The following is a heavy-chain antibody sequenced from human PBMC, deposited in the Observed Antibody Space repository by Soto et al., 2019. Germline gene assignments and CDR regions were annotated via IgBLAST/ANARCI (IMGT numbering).Heavy chain of an antibody. CDR2: IDPRGGGT. D-gene: IGHD5-18*01. V-gene: IGHV1-46*01. CDR1: GHTSTTSY. J-gene: IGHJ4*02. CDR3: ARGVETAMIGAYYFDY. Sequence: QVQLVQSGAEVKKPGASVKISCKASGHTSTTSYIHWIRLAPGQGLEWMGIIDPRGGGTTYPQKFQGRVTITADRSTNTAYMELRSLRPDDTAVYYCARGVETAMIGAYYFDYWGQGTLVTVSS.